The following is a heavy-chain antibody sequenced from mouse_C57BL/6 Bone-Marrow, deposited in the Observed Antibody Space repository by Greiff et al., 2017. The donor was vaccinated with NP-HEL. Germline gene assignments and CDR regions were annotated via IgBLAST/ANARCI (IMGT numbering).Heavy chain of an antibody. V-gene: IGHV5-6*02. CDR3: ARPFITY. D-gene: IGHD1-1*01. CDR1: GFTFSSYG. Sequence: EVMLVESGGDLVKPGGSLKLSCAASGFTFSSYGMSWVRQTPDKRLEWVATISSGGSYTYYPDSVKGRFTISRDNAKNTLYLQMSSLKSEDTAMYYCARPFITYWGQGTLVTVSA. J-gene: IGHJ3*01. CDR2: ISSGGSYT.